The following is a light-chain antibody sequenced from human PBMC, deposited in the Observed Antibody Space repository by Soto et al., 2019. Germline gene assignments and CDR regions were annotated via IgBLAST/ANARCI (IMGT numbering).Light chain of an antibody. J-gene: IGKJ1*01. V-gene: IGKV3-20*01. CDR3: QQYNNWPRT. CDR1: QSVSNSY. Sequence: EIVLTQSPGTLSLSPGERAALSCRASQSVSNSYLAWYQQKPGQAPRLLIYRASSRATGIPDRFSGSGSGTEFTLTISSLQSEDFAVYYCQQYNNWPRTFGQGTKVDIK. CDR2: RAS.